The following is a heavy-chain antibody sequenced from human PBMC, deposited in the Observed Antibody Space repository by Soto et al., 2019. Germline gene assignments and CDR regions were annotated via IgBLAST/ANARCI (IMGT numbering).Heavy chain of an antibody. D-gene: IGHD3-22*01. Sequence: ASVKVSCKASGYTFTSYGIIWVRQAPGQGLEWMGWISAYNGNTNYAQKLQGRVTMTTDTSTSTDYMELRSLRSDDTAVYYCARDGYYDSSGYWGPYYYYGMDVWGQGTTITVSS. CDR2: ISAYNGNT. J-gene: IGHJ6*02. CDR1: GYTFTSYG. V-gene: IGHV1-18*01. CDR3: ARDGYYDSSGYWGPYYYYGMDV.